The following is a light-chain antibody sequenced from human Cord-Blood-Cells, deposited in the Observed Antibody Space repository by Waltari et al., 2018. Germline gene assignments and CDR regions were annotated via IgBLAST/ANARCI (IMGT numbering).Light chain of an antibody. J-gene: IGLJ1*01. V-gene: IGLV2-14*01. CDR2: EVS. CDR3: SSYTSSSTYV. Sequence: QSALTQPPSVSGSPGQSITISCTGTSSDVGGYNYPSWYQQHPGKAPKLKIYEVSNRPSGVSNRCSGSKSGNTASLTISGLQAEDEADYYCSSYTSSSTYVFGTGTKVTVL. CDR1: SSDVGGYNY.